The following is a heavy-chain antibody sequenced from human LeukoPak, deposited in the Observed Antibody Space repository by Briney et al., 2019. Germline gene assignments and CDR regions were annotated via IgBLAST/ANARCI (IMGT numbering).Heavy chain of an antibody. Sequence: GGSLRLSCAASGFTFSSYGMHWVRQAPGKGLEWVAVISYDGSNKYYADSVKGRFTISRDNAKNSLYLQMNSLRAEDTAVYYCARAYSSSWTVVQIYYMDVWGKGTTVTVSS. CDR1: GFTFSSYG. CDR2: ISYDGSNK. V-gene: IGHV3-30*03. J-gene: IGHJ6*03. CDR3: ARAYSSSWTVVQIYYMDV. D-gene: IGHD6-13*01.